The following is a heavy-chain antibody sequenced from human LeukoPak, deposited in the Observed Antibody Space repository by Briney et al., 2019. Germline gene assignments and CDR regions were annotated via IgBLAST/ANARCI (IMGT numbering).Heavy chain of an antibody. CDR3: ARQIMTGTRRFDP. CDR1: GGSIRSSSYY. CDR2: ISYSGTT. Sequence: SETLSLTCTVSGGSIRSSSYYWGCIRQPPGKGLEWIGSISYSGTTYYNPSLKSRVIIPVDTSKNQFSLKLSSVTAADTAVYYCARQIMTGTRRFDPWGQGTLVTVSS. D-gene: IGHD1-1*01. J-gene: IGHJ5*02. V-gene: IGHV4-39*01.